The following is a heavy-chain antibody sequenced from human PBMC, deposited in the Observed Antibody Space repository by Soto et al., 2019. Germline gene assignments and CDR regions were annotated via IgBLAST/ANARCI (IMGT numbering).Heavy chain of an antibody. Sequence: SVKVSCKASGGTFSSYAISWVRQAPGQGLEWMGGIIPIFGTANYAQKFQGRVTITADESTSTAYMELSSLRSEDTAVYYCARSSTVTTFLSLKDVWGQGTTVTVSS. CDR3: ARSSTVTTFLSLKDV. CDR1: GGTFSSYA. D-gene: IGHD4-4*01. V-gene: IGHV1-69*13. J-gene: IGHJ6*02. CDR2: IIPIFGTA.